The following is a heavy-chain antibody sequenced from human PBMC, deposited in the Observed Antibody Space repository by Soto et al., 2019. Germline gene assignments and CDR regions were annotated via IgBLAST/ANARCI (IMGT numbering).Heavy chain of an antibody. CDR3: ARASSPRDPWLDY. CDR2: ISSSGGTI. CDR1: GFTFSDDY. J-gene: IGHJ4*02. Sequence: VGSLRLSCGASGFTFSDDYMSWIRQAPGKGLEWVSYISSSGGTIYYADSVKGRFTISRDNAKNSLFLQMNSLRADDTAVYYCARASSPRDPWLDYWGQGTLVTV. V-gene: IGHV3-11*01. D-gene: IGHD5-18*01.